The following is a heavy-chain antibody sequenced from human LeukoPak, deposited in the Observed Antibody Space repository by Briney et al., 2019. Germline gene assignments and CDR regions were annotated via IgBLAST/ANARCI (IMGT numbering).Heavy chain of an antibody. V-gene: IGHV3-21*01. CDR1: GFTFSSNS. D-gene: IGHD3-10*01. Sequence: GGSLRLSCAASGFTFSSNSMNWVRQAQGKGLEWVASISSSSSYIYYADSVKGRFTISRDNAKNSLYLQMNSLRAEDTAVYYCARARITMVRGVMNYYGMDVWGQGTTVTVSS. CDR2: ISSSSSYI. J-gene: IGHJ6*02. CDR3: ARARITMVRGVMNYYGMDV.